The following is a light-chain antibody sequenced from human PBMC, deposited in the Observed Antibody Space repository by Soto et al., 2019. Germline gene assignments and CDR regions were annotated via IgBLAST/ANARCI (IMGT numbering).Light chain of an antibody. Sequence: QSALTQPPSASGSPGQSVTISCTGTSSDVGGYNYVSWYQQHPGKAPKLMIYEVSKRPSGVPDRFSGSKSGNTASLTVSGLKAEDDADYYCSSYAGSNNLVFGGGTTLTVL. CDR2: EVS. J-gene: IGLJ3*02. CDR3: SSYAGSNNLV. V-gene: IGLV2-8*01. CDR1: SSDVGGYNY.